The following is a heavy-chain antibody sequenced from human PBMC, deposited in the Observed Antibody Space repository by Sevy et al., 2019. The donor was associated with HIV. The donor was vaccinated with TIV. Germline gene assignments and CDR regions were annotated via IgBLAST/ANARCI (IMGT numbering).Heavy chain of an antibody. Sequence: GGSLRLSCAASGFTPSTYGMHWVRQAPGKGLEWVAVIGYDGSNKYYADSVKGRFTISSDNSKNTLFLQLESLRAEDTAVYYCARDPRMYGDYLLAYFDSWGQGTLVTVSS. CDR1: GFTPSTYG. CDR3: ARDPRMYGDYLLAYFDS. D-gene: IGHD2-8*01. J-gene: IGHJ4*02. CDR2: IGYDGSNK. V-gene: IGHV3-33*01.